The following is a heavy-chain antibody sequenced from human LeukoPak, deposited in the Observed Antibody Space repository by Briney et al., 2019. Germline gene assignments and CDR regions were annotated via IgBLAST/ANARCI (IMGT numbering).Heavy chain of an antibody. CDR2: ISSSGSTI. Sequence: GGSLRLSCAASGFTFSDYYMSWIRQAPGKGLEWVSYISSSGSTIYYADSVKGRFTISRDNAKNSLYLQMNSLRAEDTAVYYCARAPDFDWLLNFDYWGQGTLVTVSS. D-gene: IGHD3-9*01. CDR1: GFTFSDYY. J-gene: IGHJ4*02. CDR3: ARAPDFDWLLNFDY. V-gene: IGHV3-11*01.